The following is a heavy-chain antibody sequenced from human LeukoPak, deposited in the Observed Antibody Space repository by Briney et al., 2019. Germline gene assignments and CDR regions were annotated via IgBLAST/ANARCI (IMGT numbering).Heavy chain of an antibody. J-gene: IGHJ4*02. D-gene: IGHD3-10*01. CDR2: ISSTVITT. CDR1: RFTFSDYY. CDR3: ASLTYYYGSGSSPDY. V-gene: IGHV3-11*04. Sequence: GGSLRLSCAASRFTFSDYYMSWIRQAPGQGLESVSYISSTVITTYCADSVKGRFTISRGNAKNSLYLQMNSLRAEDTAVYYCASLTYYYGSGSSPDYWGQGTLVTVSS.